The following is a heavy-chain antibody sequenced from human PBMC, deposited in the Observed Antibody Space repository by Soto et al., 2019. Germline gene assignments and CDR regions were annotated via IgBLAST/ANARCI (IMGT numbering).Heavy chain of an antibody. D-gene: IGHD6-19*01. J-gene: IGHJ4*02. Sequence: DVQLVESGGGLVQPGGSLRLSCAVSGFTFRSYWMNWVRQAPGKGLEWVANINQDGSESNYGDSVKGRFTISWDNAKKSLSLRMNGLRPDDTAVYYCAGGGGWESDSWGQGTLVIVSS. CDR2: INQDGSES. CDR3: AGGGGWESDS. V-gene: IGHV3-7*01. CDR1: GFTFRSYW.